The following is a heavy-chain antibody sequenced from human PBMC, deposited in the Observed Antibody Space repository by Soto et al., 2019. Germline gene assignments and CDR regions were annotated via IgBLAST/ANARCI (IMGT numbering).Heavy chain of an antibody. CDR3: AIDLDGSVWFNWFDP. Sequence: PGGSLRLSCAASGFTFSNAWMNWVRQAPGKGLEWVGRIKSKTDGGTTDYAAPVKGRFTISRDDSKNTLYLQMNSLKTEDTAVYYCAIDLDGSVWFNWFDPWGQGTQVTVSS. V-gene: IGHV3-15*07. CDR2: IKSKTDGGTT. CDR1: GFTFSNAW. D-gene: IGHD2-15*01. J-gene: IGHJ5*02.